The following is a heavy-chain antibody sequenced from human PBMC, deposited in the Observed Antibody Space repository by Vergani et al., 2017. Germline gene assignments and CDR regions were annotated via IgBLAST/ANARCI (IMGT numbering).Heavy chain of an antibody. V-gene: IGHV3-7*01. J-gene: IGHJ4*02. CDR3: ASVNIEPGNYYFDY. CDR2: IKQDGSEK. CDR1: GFTFSSYW. D-gene: IGHD1-14*01. Sequence: EVQLVESGGGLVQPGGSLRLSCAASGFTFSSYWMSWVRQAPGKGLEWVANIKQDGSEKYYVDSVKCRFTISRDNAKNSLYLQMNSLRAEDTAVYYCASVNIEPGNYYFDYWGQGTLVTVSS.